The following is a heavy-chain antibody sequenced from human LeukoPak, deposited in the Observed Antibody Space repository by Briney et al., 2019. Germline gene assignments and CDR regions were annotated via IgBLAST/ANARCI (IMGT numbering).Heavy chain of an antibody. CDR2: IGGSGSYI. CDR1: GFIFETYS. J-gene: IGHJ6*02. CDR3: ARDRFNGGLYLGMYFYNGLDV. V-gene: IGHV3-21*01. D-gene: IGHD7-27*01. Sequence: GSLTLSCAASGFIFETYSMNWVRQAPGEGLEWVSSIGGSGSYIDYADSVKGGFTISRKTGKNSLFLQMSSLRAEDTGVYYCARDRFNGGLYLGMYFYNGLDVWGLGTPGSASS.